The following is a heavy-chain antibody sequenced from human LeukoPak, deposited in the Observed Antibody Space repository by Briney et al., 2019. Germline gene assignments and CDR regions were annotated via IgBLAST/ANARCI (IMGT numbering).Heavy chain of an antibody. CDR3: VKDLLSCGEYVLGVFGY. Sequence: PGGSLRLSCAASGFTFSSYAMRWVRQAPGKGLEWVSAISCSGGSTYYADSVKGRFTISRDNSKNTLYLQMNSLRAEDTAVYYCVKDLLSCGEYVLGVFGYWGQGTMV. D-gene: IGHD4-17*01. J-gene: IGHJ4*02. V-gene: IGHV3-23*01. CDR2: ISCSGGST. CDR1: GFTFSSYA.